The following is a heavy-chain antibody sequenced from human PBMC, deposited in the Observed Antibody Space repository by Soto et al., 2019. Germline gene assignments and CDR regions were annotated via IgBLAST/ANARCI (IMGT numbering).Heavy chain of an antibody. V-gene: IGHV3-23*01. CDR3: AKAYGSGSTLNWFDP. D-gene: IGHD3-10*01. J-gene: IGHJ5*02. CDR1: GFTFSSYA. CDR2: ISGSGGST. Sequence: PGGSLRLSCAASGFTFSSYAMSWVRQAPGKGLEWVSAISGSGGSTYYADSVKGRFTISRDNSKNTLYLQMNSLRAEDTAVYYCAKAYGSGSTLNWFDPWGQGTLVTVSS.